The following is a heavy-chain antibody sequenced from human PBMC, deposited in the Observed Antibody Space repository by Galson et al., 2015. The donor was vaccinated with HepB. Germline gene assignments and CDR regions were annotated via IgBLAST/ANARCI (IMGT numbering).Heavy chain of an antibody. D-gene: IGHD6-13*01. CDR2: IRSKANSYAT. V-gene: IGHV3-73*01. CDR1: FSGSA. Sequence: FSGSAMHWVRQASGKGLEWVGRIRSKANSYATAYAASVKGRFTISRDDSKNTAYLRMNSLKTEDTAVYYCTRTGYSSSWYVDSYYYGMDVWGQGTTVTVSS. J-gene: IGHJ6*02. CDR3: TRTGYSSSWYVDSYYYGMDV.